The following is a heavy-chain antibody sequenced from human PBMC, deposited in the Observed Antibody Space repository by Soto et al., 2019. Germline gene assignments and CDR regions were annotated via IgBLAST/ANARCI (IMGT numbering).Heavy chain of an antibody. J-gene: IGHJ1*01. Sequence: PGGPLSLSCTSSGFTFSNYDIHWVPQAPGKGLEWVAGISYDGNNKYHADSVKGRFTISRDNSKNTLFLQMNSLNSEDTAVYYCAKLVASEGTSAVVHCGQGAVVTISS. D-gene: IGHD6-13*01. CDR2: ISYDGNNK. V-gene: IGHV3-30*18. CDR3: AKLVASEGTSAVVH. CDR1: GFTFSNYD.